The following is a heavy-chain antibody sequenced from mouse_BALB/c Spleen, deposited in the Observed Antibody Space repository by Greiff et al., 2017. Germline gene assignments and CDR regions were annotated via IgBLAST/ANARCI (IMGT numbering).Heavy chain of an antibody. D-gene: IGHD2-14*01. CDR3: TRDYRSYYAMDY. CDR1: GYTFTSYY. J-gene: IGHJ4*01. CDR2: INPSNGGT. Sequence: VQLHQSGAELVKPGASVKLSCKASGYTFTSYYMYWVKQRPGQGLEWIGEINPSNGGTNFNEKFKSKATLTVDKSSSTAYMQLSSLTSEDSAVYYCTRDYRSYYAMDYWGQGTSVTVSS. V-gene: IGHV1S81*02.